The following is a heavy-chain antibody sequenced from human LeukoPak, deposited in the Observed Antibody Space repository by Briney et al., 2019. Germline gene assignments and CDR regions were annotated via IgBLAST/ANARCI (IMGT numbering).Heavy chain of an antibody. V-gene: IGHV4-34*01. J-gene: IGHJ4*02. Sequence: SETLSLTCAVYGGSFSGYYWSWIRQPPGKGLEWIGEINHSGSTSYNPSLKSRVTISVDTSKNQFSLKLSSVTAADTAVYYCARGRDVVVPAAMSRYYFDYWGQGTLVTVSS. CDR3: ARGRDVVVPAAMSRYYFDY. D-gene: IGHD2-2*01. CDR2: INHSGST. CDR1: GGSFSGYY.